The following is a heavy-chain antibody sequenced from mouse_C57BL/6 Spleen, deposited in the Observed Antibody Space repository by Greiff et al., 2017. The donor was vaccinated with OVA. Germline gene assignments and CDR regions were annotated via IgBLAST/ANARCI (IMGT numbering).Heavy chain of an antibody. D-gene: IGHD2-4*01. CDR3: ARVGDYDDY. CDR2: IYPGDGDT. V-gene: IGHV1-82*01. J-gene: IGHJ2*01. Sequence: QVQLKESGPELVKPGASVKISCKASGYAFSSSWMNWVKQRPGKGLEWIGRIYPGDGDTNYNGKFKGKATLTADKSSSTAYMQLSSLTSEDSAVYFCARVGDYDDYWGQGTTLTVSS. CDR1: GYAFSSSW.